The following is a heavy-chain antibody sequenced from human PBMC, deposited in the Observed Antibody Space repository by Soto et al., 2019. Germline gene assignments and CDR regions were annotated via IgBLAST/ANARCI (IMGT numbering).Heavy chain of an antibody. J-gene: IGHJ4*02. CDR1: GFTFTSYT. V-gene: IGHV3-23*01. D-gene: IGHD2-21*02. CDR3: ARVGTALYFDH. Sequence: EVQLLESGGGLVQPGGSLRLSCAVSGFTFTSYTMSWVRQAPGKGLEWVSGISSSGGNTYYADSVKGRFTISRDNSKNTVYLQMNSLRADDTAAYYCARVGTALYFDHGGQGTLVSVSS. CDR2: ISSSGGNT.